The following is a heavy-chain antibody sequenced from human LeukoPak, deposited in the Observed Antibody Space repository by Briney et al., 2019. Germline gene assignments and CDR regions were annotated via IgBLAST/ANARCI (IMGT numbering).Heavy chain of an antibody. CDR2: INPNSAGT. Sequence: ASVKVSCKASGYTFTDYYMHWVRQAPGQGLEWMGWINPNSAGTNYAQNFQGRVTMTRDTSINTAYMELTRLRSDETAVYYCARRYCSSTSCYYFDYWGQGTLVTVSS. J-gene: IGHJ4*02. V-gene: IGHV1-2*02. D-gene: IGHD2-2*01. CDR3: ARRYCSSTSCYYFDY. CDR1: GYTFTDYY.